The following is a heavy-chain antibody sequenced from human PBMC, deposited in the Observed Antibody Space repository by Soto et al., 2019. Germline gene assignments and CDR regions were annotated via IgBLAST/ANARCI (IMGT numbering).Heavy chain of an antibody. J-gene: IGHJ5*02. D-gene: IGHD3-3*02. Sequence: PSETLSLTCAVSGGSISSDGYSWSWIRQPPGKGLEWIGYIYHSGSTYYNPSLKSRVTISVDRSKNQFSLKLSSVTAADTAVYYCASPKIAFYNWFDPWGQGTLVTVSS. CDR1: GGSISSDGYS. CDR2: IYHSGST. CDR3: ASPKIAFYNWFDP. V-gene: IGHV4-30-2*01.